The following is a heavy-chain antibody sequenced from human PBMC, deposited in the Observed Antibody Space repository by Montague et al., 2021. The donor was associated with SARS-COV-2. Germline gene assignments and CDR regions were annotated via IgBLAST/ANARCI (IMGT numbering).Heavy chain of an antibody. D-gene: IGHD1-26*01. J-gene: IGHJ6*02. Sequence: SETLSLTCTVYGGSFSGYYWSWIRQPPGKELEWIGEINHSGSTNYNPSLKSRVTISVDTSKNHFSLKLSSVTAADTAVYYCARSGGVYTESHYLEDYYYGMDVWGQGTTVTVSS. CDR3: ARSGGVYTESHYLEDYYYGMDV. V-gene: IGHV4-34*01. CDR1: GGSFSGYY. CDR2: INHSGST.